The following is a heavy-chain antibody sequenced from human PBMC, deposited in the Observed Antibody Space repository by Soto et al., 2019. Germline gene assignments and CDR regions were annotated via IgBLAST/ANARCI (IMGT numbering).Heavy chain of an antibody. J-gene: IGHJ4*02. CDR2: IYYGGST. V-gene: IGHV4-59*01. D-gene: IGHD6-13*01. CDR3: ARVRNLHWYSSSWYLPGYFDY. Sequence: PSETLSLTCTVSGGSISSYYWSWIRQPPGKGLEWIGYIYYGGSTNYNPSLKSRVTISVDTSKNQFSLKLSSVTAADTAVYYCARVRNLHWYSSSWYLPGYFDYWGQGTLVTVS. CDR1: GGSISSYY.